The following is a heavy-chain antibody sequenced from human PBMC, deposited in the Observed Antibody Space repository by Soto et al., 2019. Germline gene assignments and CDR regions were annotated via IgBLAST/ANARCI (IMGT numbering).Heavy chain of an antibody. J-gene: IGHJ1*01. D-gene: IGHD6-25*01. CDR2: IYYTGGT. CDR1: GGSIGSTDSY. Sequence: QVQLQESGPGLVEPSQTLSLTCTVSGGSIGSTDSYWSWIRRPPGKGLEWIGYIYYTGGTFYNPSLTSRLTISLETSSNQFSPTLTSVTATDTGIYYCARGGSGWAEYFQHWGQGTLVAVSS. V-gene: IGHV4-30-4*08. CDR3: ARGGSGWAEYFQH.